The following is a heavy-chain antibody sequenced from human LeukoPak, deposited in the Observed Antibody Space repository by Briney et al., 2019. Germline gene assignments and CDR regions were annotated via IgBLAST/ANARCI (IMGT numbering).Heavy chain of an antibody. V-gene: IGHV1-69*04. CDR3: ARDLEGSGSFNPLYYYYGMDV. CDR1: GGTFSSYA. D-gene: IGHD3-10*01. J-gene: IGHJ6*02. CDR2: IIPILGIA. Sequence: SVKVSCKASGGTFSSYAISWVRQAPGQGLEWMGRIIPILGIANYAQKFQGRVTITADKSTSTAYMELSSLRSEDTAVYYCARDLEGSGSFNPLYYYYGMDVWGQGTTVTVSS.